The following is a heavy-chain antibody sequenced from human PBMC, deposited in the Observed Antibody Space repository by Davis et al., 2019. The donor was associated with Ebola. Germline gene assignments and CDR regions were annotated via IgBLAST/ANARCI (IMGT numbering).Heavy chain of an antibody. CDR2: IYAAYSDT. CDR1: GYRFSSYW. V-gene: IGHV5-51*01. J-gene: IGHJ1*01. Sequence: GESLEIPCKAFGYRFSSYWIAWVRQMPGKGLEWGGIIYAAYSDTRYSPSVQGPVTISVDRSINTAYLQWSSLKASDTAIYYCARLFTKVYTGLAPPGVWGQGTLVTVSS. D-gene: IGHD5-18*01. CDR3: ARLFTKVYTGLAPPGV.